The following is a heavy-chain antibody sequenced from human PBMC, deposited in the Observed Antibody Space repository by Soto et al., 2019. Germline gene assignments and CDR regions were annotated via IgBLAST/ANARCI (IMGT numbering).Heavy chain of an antibody. CDR2: IKQDGSQT. CDR1: GFTFSDSW. V-gene: IGHV3-7*01. J-gene: IGHJ5*02. CDR3: ARESTWLRNYDA. Sequence: EVQLVESGGGLVQPGGSLRLSCTASGFTFSDSWMGWVRQAPGRGLEWVANIKQDGSQTPYAASVRGRFTISRDNTKDTLYLHMRGLKAEDTAVYFCARESTWLRNYDAWGPGTLVTVSS. D-gene: IGHD5-18*01.